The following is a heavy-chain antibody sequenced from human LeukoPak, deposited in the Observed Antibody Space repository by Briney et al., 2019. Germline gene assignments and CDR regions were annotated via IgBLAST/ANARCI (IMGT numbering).Heavy chain of an antibody. V-gene: IGHV1-46*01. J-gene: IGHJ3*02. CDR3: ARGYEQDFWSGYYRGRDAFDI. CDR2: INPSGGST. Sequence: ASVKVSCKASGYTFTSYYMHWVRQAPGQGLEWMGIINPSGGSTSYAQKFQGRVTMTRDTSTSTVYMELSSLRSEDTAVYYCARGYEQDFWSGYYRGRDAFDIWGQGTMVTVSS. CDR1: GYTFTSYY. D-gene: IGHD3-3*01.